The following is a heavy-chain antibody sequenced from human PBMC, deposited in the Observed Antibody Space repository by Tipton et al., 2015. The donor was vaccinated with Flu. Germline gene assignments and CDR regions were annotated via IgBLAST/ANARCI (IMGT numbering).Heavy chain of an antibody. CDR3: ARLSAAAAVMPDDY. Sequence: QLVQSGAEVKKPSESLKISCKGSGYTFSIYWITWVRQVPGKGLEWMGTIYPVDSETRYSPSFQGQVTMSADRTTSTAYLQWSSLKATDSAMYYCARLSAAAAVMPDDYWGQGTQVTVSS. D-gene: IGHD6-13*01. J-gene: IGHJ4*02. CDR1: GYTFSIYW. CDR2: IYPVDSET. V-gene: IGHV5-51*03.